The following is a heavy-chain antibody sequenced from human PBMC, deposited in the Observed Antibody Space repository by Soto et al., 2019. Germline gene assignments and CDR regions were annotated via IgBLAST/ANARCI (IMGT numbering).Heavy chain of an antibody. CDR1: GFTFDDFG. D-gene: IGHD3-3*01. CDR3: VKARTIYGVAIVGKDAFDM. CDR2: INWNGGTR. Sequence: EVQLVESGGRVVRPGGSLRLSCAASGFTFDDFGMNWVRQVPGKGLEWVSGINWNGGTRSHADSVRGRFTISRDNRKNILYLQMNSLRVEDTALYHCVKARTIYGVAIVGKDAFDMCGQGTMVIVSS. V-gene: IGHV3-20*01. J-gene: IGHJ3*02.